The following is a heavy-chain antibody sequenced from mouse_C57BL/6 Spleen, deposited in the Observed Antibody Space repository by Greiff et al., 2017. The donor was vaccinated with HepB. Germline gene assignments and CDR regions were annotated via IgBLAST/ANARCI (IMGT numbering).Heavy chain of an antibody. D-gene: IGHD2-1*01. CDR3: AREGNRGVFDY. V-gene: IGHV1-31*01. J-gene: IGHJ2*01. Sequence: EVQLQQSGPELVKTGASVKISGKASGYSFNGNYMQWVKQSHGNNLDWIGYIYPYNGVSSYNQKFKGKATLTVEKSSSTAYMELRSLTSEDSAVYYCAREGNRGVFDYWGQGTTLTVSS. CDR1: GYSFNGNY. CDR2: IYPYNGVS.